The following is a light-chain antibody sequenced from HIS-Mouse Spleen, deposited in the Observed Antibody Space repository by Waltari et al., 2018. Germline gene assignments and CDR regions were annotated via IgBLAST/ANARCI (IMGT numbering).Light chain of an antibody. CDR3: QQYYSTPLT. J-gene: IGKJ4*01. CDR2: WAS. V-gene: IGKV4-1*01. CDR1: QSVLYSSNNKNY. Sequence: DIVMTQTPDSLAVSLGERATINCKSSQSVLYSSNNKNYLAWYQKKPGQHPKLLIYWASTRESGVPDRFSGGGSGTDFTLTISSLQAEDVAVYYCQQYYSTPLTFGGGTKVEIK.